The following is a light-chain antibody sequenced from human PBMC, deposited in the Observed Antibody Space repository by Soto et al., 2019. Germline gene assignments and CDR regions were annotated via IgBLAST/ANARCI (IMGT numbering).Light chain of an antibody. CDR3: LQDINYPWT. Sequence: IQMTQSPSSLSASVVDRVTITCRASQAIRNDVSWYQQKPGKAPKLLIYAASSLHSGVPARFSGSGSGTDFTLTISSLQPEDSATYYCLQDINYPWTFGQGTKVDI. V-gene: IGKV1-6*01. CDR2: AAS. CDR1: QAIRND. J-gene: IGKJ1*01.